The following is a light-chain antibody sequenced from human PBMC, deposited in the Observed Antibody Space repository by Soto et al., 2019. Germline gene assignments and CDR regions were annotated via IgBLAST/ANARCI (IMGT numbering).Light chain of an antibody. J-gene: IGLJ1*01. V-gene: IGLV2-8*01. Sequence: QSALTQPPSASGSPRQSVTISCTGTSSDVGAYNYVSWYQQHPGTAPKLVIFEVTKRPSGIPDRFSGSKSGNTASLTVSGPQAEDEADYYCSSYAGSNHFVFGTGTKVTV. CDR2: EVT. CDR3: SSYAGSNHFV. CDR1: SSDVGAYNY.